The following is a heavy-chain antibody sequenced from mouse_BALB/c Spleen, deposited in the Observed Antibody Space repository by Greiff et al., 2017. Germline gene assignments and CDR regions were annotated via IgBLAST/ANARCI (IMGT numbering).Heavy chain of an antibody. CDR2: ISSGGSYT. D-gene: IGHD1-2*01. J-gene: IGHJ2*01. Sequence: EVQVVESGGDLVKPGGSLKLSCAASGFTFSSYGMSWVRQTPDKRLEWVATISSGGSYTYYPDSVKGRFTISRDNAKNTLYLQMSSLKSEDTAMYYCARPPLPSSYFDYWGQGTTLTVAS. V-gene: IGHV5-6*01. CDR3: ARPPLPSSYFDY. CDR1: GFTFSSYG.